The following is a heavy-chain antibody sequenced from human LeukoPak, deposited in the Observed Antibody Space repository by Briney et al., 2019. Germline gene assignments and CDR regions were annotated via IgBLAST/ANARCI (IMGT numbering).Heavy chain of an antibody. V-gene: IGHV4-59*01. CDR1: GGSISSYY. CDR2: IYYSGST. J-gene: IGHJ6*02. D-gene: IGHD4-23*01. Sequence: SETLSLTCTVSGGSISSYYWSWIRQPPGKGLEWIGYIYYSGSTNYNPSLKSRVTISVDTSKNQFSLKLSSVTAAGTAVYYCARARWGGGYYYYYGMDVWGQGTTVTVSS. CDR3: ARARWGGGYYYYYGMDV.